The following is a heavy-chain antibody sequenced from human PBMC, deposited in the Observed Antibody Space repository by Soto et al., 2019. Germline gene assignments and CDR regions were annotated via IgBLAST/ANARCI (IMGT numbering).Heavy chain of an antibody. Sequence: TGGSLRLSCVGSGVDFRGSYMNWIRQAPGKGLEWISYISDTGRTIHYADSVKGRFVISRDNSRDSLYLQMNDLRADDTAIYYCAGFKEGKIVGLRWLDPWGQGTRVTVSS. CDR2: ISDTGRTI. V-gene: IGHV3-11*01. D-gene: IGHD3-16*02. CDR1: GVDFRGSY. J-gene: IGHJ5*02. CDR3: AGFKEGKIVGLRWLDP.